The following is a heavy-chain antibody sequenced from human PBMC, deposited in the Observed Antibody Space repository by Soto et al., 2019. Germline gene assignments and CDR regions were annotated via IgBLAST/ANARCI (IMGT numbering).Heavy chain of an antibody. J-gene: IGHJ6*03. CDR2: MNPNSGNT. V-gene: IGHV1-8*01. D-gene: IGHD6-13*01. CDR3: ARDGSSSWYVEGSYYYYMDV. Sequence: ASVKVSCKASGYTFTSYDINWVRQATGQGLEWMGWMNPNSGNTGYAQKFQGRVTMTRNTPISTAYMELSSLRSEDTAVYYCARDGSSSWYVEGSYYYYMDVWGKGTTVTVSS. CDR1: GYTFTSYD.